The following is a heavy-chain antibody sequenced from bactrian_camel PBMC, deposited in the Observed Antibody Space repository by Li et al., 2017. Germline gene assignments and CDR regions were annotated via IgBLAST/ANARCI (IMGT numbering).Heavy chain of an antibody. D-gene: IGHD1*01. CDR1: GDFNRKNC. Sequence: VQLVESGGGSVQAGGSLKLSCAISGDFNRKNCMGWFRQAPGKEREEVATIHRSDETTYADSVKGRFTISRDDARNTLILQMASLKTEDTGMYYCALGDGFSCYRLGRYVEQWGQGTQVTVS. V-gene: IGHV3S53*01. J-gene: IGHJ4*01. CDR3: ALGDGFSCYRLGRYVEQ. CDR2: IHRSDET.